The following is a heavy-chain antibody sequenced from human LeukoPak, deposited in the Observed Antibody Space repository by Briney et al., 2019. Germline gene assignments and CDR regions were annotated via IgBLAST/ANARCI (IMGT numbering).Heavy chain of an antibody. Sequence: GGSLRLSCAASGFTFSSYAMHWVRQAPGKGLEWVAVISYDGSNKYYADSVKGRFTISRDNSKNTLYLQMNSLRAEDTAVYYCARAMYYYDSSGYYYRTYYFDYWGQGTLVTVSS. CDR2: ISYDGSNK. J-gene: IGHJ4*02. V-gene: IGHV3-30*04. D-gene: IGHD3-22*01. CDR3: ARAMYYYDSSGYYYRTYYFDY. CDR1: GFTFSSYA.